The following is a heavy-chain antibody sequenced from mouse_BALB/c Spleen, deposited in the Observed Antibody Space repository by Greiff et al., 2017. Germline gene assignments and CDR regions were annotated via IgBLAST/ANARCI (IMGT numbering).Heavy chain of an antibody. CDR2: IYPGDVNT. CDR3: ARGNLYYCFDY. V-gene: IGHV1S56*01. CDR1: GYTFTSYY. D-gene: IGHD2-1*01. J-gene: IGHJ2*01. Sequence: QVQLQQSGPELVKPGASVRISCKASGYTFTSYYIDWVKQRPGQGLEWIGWIYPGDVNTKYNEKFKGKATLTADTSSSTAYMQLSSLTSEDSAVYFCARGNLYYCFDYWGQGTTLTVSS.